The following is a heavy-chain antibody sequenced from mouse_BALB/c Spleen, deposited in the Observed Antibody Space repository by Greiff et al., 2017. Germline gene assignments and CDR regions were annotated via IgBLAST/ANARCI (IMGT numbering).Heavy chain of an antibody. Sequence: EVKLMESGGGLVQPGGSRKLSCAASGFTFSSFGMHWVRQAPEKGLEWVAYISSGSSTIYYADTVKGRFTISRDNPKNTLFLQMTSLRSEDTAMYYCARLRAMDYWGQGTSVTVSS. CDR2: ISSGSSTI. CDR3: ARLRAMDY. J-gene: IGHJ4*01. V-gene: IGHV5-17*02. CDR1: GFTFSSFG. D-gene: IGHD1-1*01.